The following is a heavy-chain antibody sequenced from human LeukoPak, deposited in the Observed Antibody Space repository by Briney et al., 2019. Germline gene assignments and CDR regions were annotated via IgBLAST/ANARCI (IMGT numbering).Heavy chain of an antibody. Sequence: ASVKVSCKASGYSFTSHYIHWVRQAPGQGLEWMGIINPSDGTTSYAQKFQGRVTMTRDTSTSTVYMELSSLRSEDTALYYCARGRGYSGYDGGHYYYYGMDVWDQGTTVTVSS. CDR3: ARGRGYSGYDGGHYYYYGMDV. CDR1: GYSFTSHY. V-gene: IGHV1-46*01. J-gene: IGHJ6*02. D-gene: IGHD5-12*01. CDR2: INPSDGTT.